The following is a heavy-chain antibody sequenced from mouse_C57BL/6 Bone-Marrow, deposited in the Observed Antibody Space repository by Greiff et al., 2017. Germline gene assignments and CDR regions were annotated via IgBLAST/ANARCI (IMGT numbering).Heavy chain of an antibody. D-gene: IGHD2-5*01. J-gene: IGHJ4*01. V-gene: IGHV1-61*01. CDR1: GYTFTSYW. Sequence: QVQLQQPGAELVRPGSSVKLSCKASGYTFTSYWMDWVKQRPGQGLAWIGNIYPSDSDTHYNQKFKDKATFTVDKSSSTAYMQLSRLTSEDSAVYYCARGSNYPYYAMDYWGQGTSVTVSS. CDR2: IYPSDSDT. CDR3: ARGSNYPYYAMDY.